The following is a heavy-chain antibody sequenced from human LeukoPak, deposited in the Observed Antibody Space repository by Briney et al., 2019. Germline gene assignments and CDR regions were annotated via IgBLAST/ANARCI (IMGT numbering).Heavy chain of an antibody. D-gene: IGHD3-10*01. CDR2: TSYDGTTK. CDR3: AKDATLFGDQYFDY. Sequence: GRSLRLSCAAPGFTFSSHGMHWVRQAPGKALEWVAVTSYDGTTKYYADSAKGRFNISRDNSKNTLYLQMNSLRVDDTAVYYCAKDATLFGDQYFDYWGQGTPVIVSS. V-gene: IGHV3-30*18. CDR1: GFTFSSHG. J-gene: IGHJ4*02.